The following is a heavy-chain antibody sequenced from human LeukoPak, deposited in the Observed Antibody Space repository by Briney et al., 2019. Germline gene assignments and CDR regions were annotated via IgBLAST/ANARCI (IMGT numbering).Heavy chain of an antibody. CDR1: GYTFSRYW. J-gene: IGHJ4*02. CDR2: INTDATIT. V-gene: IGHV3-74*01. D-gene: IGHD3-22*01. CDR3: ARDFSGYDDY. Sequence: PGGSLRLSCAASGYTFSRYWIHWVRQAPGKGLVWVSRINTDATITTYADSVRGRFTISRDNAKNIPYLQMNSLRAEDTAVYYCARDFSGYDDYWGQGTLVTVSS.